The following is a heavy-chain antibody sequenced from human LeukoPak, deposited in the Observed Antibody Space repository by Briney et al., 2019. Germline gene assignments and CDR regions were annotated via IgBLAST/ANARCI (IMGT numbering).Heavy chain of an antibody. CDR2: ISSSSSYI. V-gene: IGHV3-21*01. D-gene: IGHD1-1*01. CDR3: ARDPTSTTRVGLSEI. CDR1: GFTFSSYS. Sequence: GGSLRLSCAASGFTFSSYSMNWVRQAPGEGLEWVSSISSSSSYIYYADSVKGRFTISRDNAKNSLYLKMNSLRAEDTAVYYCARDPTSTTRVGLSEIWGQGAMVTVSS. J-gene: IGHJ3*02.